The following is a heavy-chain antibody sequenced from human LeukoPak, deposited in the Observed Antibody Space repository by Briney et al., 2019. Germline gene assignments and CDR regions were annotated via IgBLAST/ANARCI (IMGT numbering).Heavy chain of an antibody. CDR3: AIWTPGND. CDR2: MDPSGRHK. CDR1: GFTLNRSW. J-gene: IGHJ4*02. Sequence: GSLRLSCAASGFTLNRSWMNWVRQAPGKGLEWVANMDPSGRHKRYVDPVEGRFTISKDSAGTSFYLEMSSLRADDTATYYCAIWTPGNDWGRGSLVTVSS. D-gene: IGHD1-1*01. V-gene: IGHV3-7*01.